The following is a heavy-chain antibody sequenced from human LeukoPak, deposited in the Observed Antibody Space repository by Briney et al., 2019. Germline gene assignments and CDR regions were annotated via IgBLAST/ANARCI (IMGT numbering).Heavy chain of an antibody. CDR2: IYHSGST. J-gene: IGHJ4*02. CDR1: GYSISSGYY. Sequence: SETLSLTCTVSGYSISSGYYWGWIRQPPGKGLEWIGSIYHSGSTYYNPSLKSRVTISVDTSKSQFSLKLSSVTAADTAVYYCARHRELGYGDYFDYWGQGTLVTVSS. V-gene: IGHV4-38-2*02. D-gene: IGHD4-17*01. CDR3: ARHRELGYGDYFDY.